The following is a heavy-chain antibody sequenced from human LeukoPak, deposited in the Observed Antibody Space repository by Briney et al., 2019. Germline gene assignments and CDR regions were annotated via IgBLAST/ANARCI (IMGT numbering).Heavy chain of an antibody. CDR3: AKDRRQDCSSTTCYLFDY. D-gene: IGHD2-2*01. Sequence: GGSLRLSCAASGFTFNSYAMSWVRQAPGKGLEWVSVVSGSGSSTYYADSVRGRFTISRDNSENTLYLQMNSLRAEDTAVYYCAKDRRQDCSSTTCYLFDYWGQGTLVTVSS. CDR1: GFTFNSYA. CDR2: VSGSGSST. J-gene: IGHJ4*02. V-gene: IGHV3-23*01.